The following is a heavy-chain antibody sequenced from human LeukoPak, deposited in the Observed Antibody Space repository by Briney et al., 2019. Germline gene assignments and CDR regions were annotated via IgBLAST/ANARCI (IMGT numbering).Heavy chain of an antibody. CDR3: AKDRNPVFDY. Sequence: GGSLRLSCAASGFTFSSYAMHWVRQAPGKGLEWVAVISYDGSNKYYADSVKGRFTISRDNSKNTLYLQMNSLRAEDTAVYYCAKDRNPVFDYWGQGTLVTVSS. V-gene: IGHV3-30-3*01. CDR2: ISYDGSNK. J-gene: IGHJ4*02. CDR1: GFTFSSYA.